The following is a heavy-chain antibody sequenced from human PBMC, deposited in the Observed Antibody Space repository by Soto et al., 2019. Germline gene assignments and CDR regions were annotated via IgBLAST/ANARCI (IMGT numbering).Heavy chain of an antibody. J-gene: IGHJ6*02. Sequence: EFMKISFKGFGYSFTSYWIGWVRQMPGKGLEWMGIIYPGDSDTRYSPSFQGQVTISADKSISTAYLQWSSLKASDTAMYYCARLPLGYCSGGSCYSWGYYYYYGMDVWGQGTTVTVSS. CDR2: IYPGDSDT. CDR3: ARLPLGYCSGGSCYSWGYYYYYGMDV. V-gene: IGHV5-51*01. CDR1: GYSFTSYW. D-gene: IGHD2-15*01.